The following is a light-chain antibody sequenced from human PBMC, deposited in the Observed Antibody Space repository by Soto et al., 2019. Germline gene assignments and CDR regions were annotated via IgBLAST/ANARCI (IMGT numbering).Light chain of an antibody. Sequence: QSVLTQPPSVSGAPGQRVTISCTGRSSNIGAGYDVHWYQQLPGTAPKLLIYGNCNRPSGVPDRFSGSQSGTSASLAITGLQAEDEADYYCQSYDSSLSGSVFGGGTELTVL. CDR3: QSYDSSLSGSV. J-gene: IGLJ2*01. CDR1: SSNIGAGYD. V-gene: IGLV1-40*01. CDR2: GNC.